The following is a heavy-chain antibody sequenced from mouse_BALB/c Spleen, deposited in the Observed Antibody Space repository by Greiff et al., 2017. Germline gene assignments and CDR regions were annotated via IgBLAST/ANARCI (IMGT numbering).Heavy chain of an antibody. J-gene: IGHJ3*01. Sequence: EVQLQQSGAELVKPGASVKLSCTASGFNIKDTYMHWVKQRPEQGLEWIGRIDPANGNTKYDPKFQGKATITADTSSNTAYLQLSSLTSEDTAVYYCASEVGRRPAWFAYWGQGTLVTVSA. CDR3: ASEVGRRPAWFAY. CDR2: IDPANGNT. D-gene: IGHD1-1*02. V-gene: IGHV14-3*02. CDR1: GFNIKDTY.